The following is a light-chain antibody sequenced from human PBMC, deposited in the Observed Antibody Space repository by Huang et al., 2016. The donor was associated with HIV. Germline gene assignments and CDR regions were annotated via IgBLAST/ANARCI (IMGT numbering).Light chain of an antibody. Sequence: DIQMTQSPSSLSASIGDRVTITCRASQRITTFLNWYQHKPGKGPNHLIYDASTLQTGVPSRFSGSGSETDFSLTISSLQPEDFATYYCQHTYNLPPYTFGQGTKVE. CDR3: QHTYNLPPYT. V-gene: IGKV1-39*01. CDR2: DAS. J-gene: IGKJ2*01. CDR1: QRITTF.